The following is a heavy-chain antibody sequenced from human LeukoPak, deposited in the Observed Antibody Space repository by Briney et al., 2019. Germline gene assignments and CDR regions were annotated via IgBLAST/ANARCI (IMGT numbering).Heavy chain of an antibody. CDR2: INHRGST. D-gene: IGHD3-16*01. CDR3: ARARRLGGILDY. CDR1: GGSFSGYY. Sequence: PSETLSLTCAVYGGSFSGYYWSWIRQPPGKGLEWIGAINHRGSTNYNPSLKSRVTISVDTSKNQFSLKLSSVSAADTAVYYCARARRLGGILDYWGQGTLVTVSS. V-gene: IGHV4-34*01. J-gene: IGHJ4*02.